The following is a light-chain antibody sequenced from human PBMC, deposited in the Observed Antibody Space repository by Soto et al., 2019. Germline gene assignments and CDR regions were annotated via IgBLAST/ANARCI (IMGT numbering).Light chain of an antibody. CDR3: YSCATGLSGSVV. V-gene: IGLV1-40*01. J-gene: IGLJ2*01. CDR1: SSNIGTGYD. CDR2: GHN. Sequence: QSVLTQPPSVSGAPGQTVTISCTGTSSNIGTGYDVHWYQQLPGTAPKLLIYGHNNRPSGVPDRFSASKSGTSASLAITGFEAEDEADDDCYSCATGLSGSVVFGGGTKLTVL.